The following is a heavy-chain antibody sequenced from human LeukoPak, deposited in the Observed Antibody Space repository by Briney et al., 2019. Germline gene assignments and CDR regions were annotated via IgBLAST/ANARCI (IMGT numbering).Heavy chain of an antibody. CDR1: GFTFSSYA. V-gene: IGHV3-23*01. CDR2: ISGSGGNT. CDR3: AKKAIAVAGPNYFDY. D-gene: IGHD6-19*01. J-gene: IGHJ4*02. Sequence: GGSLRLSCAASGFTFSSYAMNWVRQAPGKGLEWVSAISGSGGNTYYADSVKGRFTISRDNSKNTLYLQMNSLRAEDTAVYYCAKKAIAVAGPNYFDYWGQGTLVTVSS.